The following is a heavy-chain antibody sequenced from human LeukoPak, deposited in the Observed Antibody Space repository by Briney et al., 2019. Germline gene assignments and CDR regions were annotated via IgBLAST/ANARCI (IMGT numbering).Heavy chain of an antibody. CDR3: ARVQAPSSGWTQDY. D-gene: IGHD6-19*01. CDR1: RGSISGYY. CDR2: IYYSGST. V-gene: IGHV4-59*01. J-gene: IGHJ4*02. Sequence: PSETLSLTCSVSRGSISGYYWSWIRQPPGKGLEWIGYIYYSGSTNYNPSLKSRVTMSVDTSKNLFSLKLNSVTAADTAVYYCARVQAPSSGWTQDYWGQGTLVTVSS.